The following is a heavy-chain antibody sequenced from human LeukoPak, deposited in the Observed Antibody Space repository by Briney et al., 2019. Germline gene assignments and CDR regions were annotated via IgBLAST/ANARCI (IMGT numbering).Heavy chain of an antibody. Sequence: ASVKVSCKASGYTFTSYAMHWVRQAPGQRLEWMGWINAGNGNTKYSQEFQGRVTITRDTSASTAYMGLSSLRSEDTAVYYCARDEGESGSYLGAIVDPWGQGTLVTVSS. J-gene: IGHJ5*02. CDR2: INAGNGNT. CDR3: ARDEGESGSYLGAIVDP. D-gene: IGHD1-26*01. CDR1: GYTFTSYA. V-gene: IGHV1-3*03.